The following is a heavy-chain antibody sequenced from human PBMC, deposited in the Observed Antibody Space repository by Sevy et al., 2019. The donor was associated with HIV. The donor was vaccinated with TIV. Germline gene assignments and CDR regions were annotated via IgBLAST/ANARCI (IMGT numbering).Heavy chain of an antibody. J-gene: IGHJ5*02. CDR2: LIPIFGSA. D-gene: IGHD3-16*01. CDR3: ARGGGLSPHHWLDP. Sequence: ASVKVSCKASGGTFSSYGITWVRQAPGQGLEWMGELIPIFGSANYGQTFQGRVTMTADQFTSTAYMELSSLRSDDTAVYYCARGGGLSPHHWLDPWDQGTLVTVSS. V-gene: IGHV1-69*13. CDR1: GGTFSSYG.